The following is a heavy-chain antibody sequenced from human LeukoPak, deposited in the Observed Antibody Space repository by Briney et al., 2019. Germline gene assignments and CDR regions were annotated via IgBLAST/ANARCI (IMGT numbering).Heavy chain of an antibody. V-gene: IGHV3-21*01. J-gene: IGHJ4*02. Sequence: GGSLRLSCAASGFTFSSYSMNWVRQAPGKGLEWVSSISSSSSYIYYADSVKGRFTISRDNAKNSLYLQMNSLRAEVTAVYYCARDMRGGFDYWGQGTLVTVSS. D-gene: IGHD2-2*01. CDR1: GFTFSSYS. CDR3: ARDMRGGFDY. CDR2: ISSSSSYI.